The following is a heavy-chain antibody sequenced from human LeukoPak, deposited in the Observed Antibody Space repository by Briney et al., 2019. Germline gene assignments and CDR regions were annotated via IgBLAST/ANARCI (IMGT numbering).Heavy chain of an antibody. CDR2: IYYSGST. CDR3: ARVVRYCSSTSCYEYFDY. D-gene: IGHD2-2*01. J-gene: IGHJ4*02. V-gene: IGHV4-30-4*08. Sequence: LRLSCAASGFTVRSSYMSWVREAPGKGLEWIGYIYYSGSTYYNPSLKSRVTISVDTSKNQFSLKLSSVTAADTAVYYCARVVRYCSSTSCYEYFDYWGQGTLVTVSS. CDR1: GFTVRSSY.